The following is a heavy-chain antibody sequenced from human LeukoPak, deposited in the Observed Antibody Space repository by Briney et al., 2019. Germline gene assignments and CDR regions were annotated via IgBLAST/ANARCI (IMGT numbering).Heavy chain of an antibody. J-gene: IGHJ5*02. Sequence: ASVKVSCKESGYTFTSYYMHWGRQAPGQGLECRGIINPSVGSRSYAQKFQGNVTMARDTSTSKVYMKLSSLRSDDTAVYYSARYSRGSGWYGWWFDPWGQGTLVTVSS. D-gene: IGHD6-19*01. CDR1: GYTFTSYY. CDR2: INPSVGSR. V-gene: IGHV1-46*03. CDR3: ARYSRGSGWYGWWFDP.